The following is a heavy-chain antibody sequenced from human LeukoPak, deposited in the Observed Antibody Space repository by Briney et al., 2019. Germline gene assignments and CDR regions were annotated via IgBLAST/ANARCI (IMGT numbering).Heavy chain of an antibody. CDR1: GFTFSSYA. V-gene: IGHV3-23*01. J-gene: IGHJ4*02. CDR2: ISGSGGST. Sequence: GGSLRVSCAASGFTFSSYAVNWVRQAPGKGLGWVSGISGSGGSTYYADSVKGRFTISRDNSKNTVYLQMNSLRAEDTAVYYCAKEEGIVAAGGISYWGQGTLVTVSS. D-gene: IGHD6-13*01. CDR3: AKEEGIVAAGGISY.